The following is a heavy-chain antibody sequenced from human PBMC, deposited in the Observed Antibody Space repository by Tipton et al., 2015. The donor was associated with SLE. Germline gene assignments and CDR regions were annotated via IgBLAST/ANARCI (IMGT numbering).Heavy chain of an antibody. Sequence: TLSLTCAVYGGFFSGYYWSWIRQPPGKGLEWIGEINHSGSTNYNPSLKSRVTISVDTSKNQFSLKLSSVTAADTAVYYCARGSTRDYWGQGTLVTVSS. CDR2: INHSGST. V-gene: IGHV4-34*01. D-gene: IGHD2-2*01. CDR1: GGFFSGYY. J-gene: IGHJ4*02. CDR3: ARGSTRDY.